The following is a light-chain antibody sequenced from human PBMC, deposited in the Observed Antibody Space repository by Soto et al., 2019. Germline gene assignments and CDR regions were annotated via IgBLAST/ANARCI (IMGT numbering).Light chain of an antibody. V-gene: IGKV3-15*01. Sequence: EIVMTQSTATLSVSPGERATLSCRASQSVSRNLAWYQQKPGQAPRLLIYGASTRATGIPARFSGSGSGTDFTINITRLQSEDFAVYYCQQYNEWVKTFGQGTKLEI. J-gene: IGKJ2*01. CDR3: QQYNEWVKT. CDR2: GAS. CDR1: QSVSRN.